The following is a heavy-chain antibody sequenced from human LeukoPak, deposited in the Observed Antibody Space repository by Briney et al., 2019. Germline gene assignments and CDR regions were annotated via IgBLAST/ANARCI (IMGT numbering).Heavy chain of an antibody. CDR3: ARGSNYLRNYYYYMDV. CDR1: GGSISSSSYY. D-gene: IGHD4-11*01. J-gene: IGHJ6*03. V-gene: IGHV4-39*02. Sequence: QLQLQESGPGLVKPSETLSLTCTVSGGSISSSSYYWGWIRQPPGKGLEWIGSIYYSGSTYYNPSLKSRVTISVDTSKNHFSLRLSSVTAADTAVYYCARGSNYLRNYYYYMDVWGKGTTVTVSS. CDR2: IYYSGST.